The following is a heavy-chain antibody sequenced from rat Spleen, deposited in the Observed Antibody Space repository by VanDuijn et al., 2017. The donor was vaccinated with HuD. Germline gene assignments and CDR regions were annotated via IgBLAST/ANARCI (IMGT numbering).Heavy chain of an antibody. D-gene: IGHD1-12*03. V-gene: IGHV5-31*01. CDR1: GFTFNNYW. CDR3: TTGYYDGYYLVFDY. J-gene: IGHJ2*01. Sequence: EVQLVESGGGLVQPGRSLKISCVASGFTFNNYWMAWIRQAPGKGLEWVASITYSGGSTFYPDSVKGRFTISRDDAKSTLYLQMKSLRSEDTATYYCTTGYYDGYYLVFDYWGQGVMVTVSS. CDR2: ITYSGGST.